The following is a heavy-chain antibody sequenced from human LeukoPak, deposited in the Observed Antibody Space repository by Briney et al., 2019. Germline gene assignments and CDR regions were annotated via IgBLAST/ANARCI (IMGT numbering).Heavy chain of an antibody. Sequence: GRSLRLSCAASGFTFSSYAMHWARQAPGKGLEWVAFISYDGSNKYYADSVKGRFTISRDNSKNTLYLQMNSLRAEDTAVYYCAREADCSGGSCYSGFDYWGQGILVIVSS. D-gene: IGHD2-15*01. V-gene: IGHV3-30-3*01. CDR2: ISYDGSNK. CDR1: GFTFSSYA. J-gene: IGHJ4*02. CDR3: AREADCSGGSCYSGFDY.